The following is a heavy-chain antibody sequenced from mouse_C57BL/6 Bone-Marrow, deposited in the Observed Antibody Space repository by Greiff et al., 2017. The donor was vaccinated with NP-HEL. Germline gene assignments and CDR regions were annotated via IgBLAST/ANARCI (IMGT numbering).Heavy chain of an antibody. J-gene: IGHJ2*01. CDR3: ARHYYSNYFDY. Sequence: EVQLVESGGDLVKPGGSLKLSCAASGFTFSSYGMSWVRQTPDKGLEWVATISSGGSSTYYPDSVKGRFTISRDNAKNTLYLQMSSLKSEDTAMYYCARHYYSNYFDYWGQGTTLTVSA. D-gene: IGHD2-5*01. V-gene: IGHV5-6*01. CDR1: GFTFSSYG. CDR2: ISSGGSST.